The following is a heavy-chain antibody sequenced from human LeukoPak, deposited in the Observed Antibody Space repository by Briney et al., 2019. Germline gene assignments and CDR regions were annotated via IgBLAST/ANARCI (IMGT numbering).Heavy chain of an antibody. CDR1: GGSISSYY. J-gene: IGHJ4*02. V-gene: IGHV4-59*08. Sequence: SETLSLTCTVSGGSISSYYWSWIRQPPGKGLEWIGYIHYSGSTNCNPSLKSRVTISVDTSKNQFSLKLSSVTAADTAVYYCARLQQLEHTYDYWGQGTLVTVSS. CDR2: IHYSGST. D-gene: IGHD6-13*01. CDR3: ARLQQLEHTYDY.